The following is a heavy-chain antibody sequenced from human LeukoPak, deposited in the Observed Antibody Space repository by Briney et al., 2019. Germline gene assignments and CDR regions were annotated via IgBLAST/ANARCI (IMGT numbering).Heavy chain of an antibody. D-gene: IGHD2-2*01. CDR3: ARDSTSCRGCAFDI. J-gene: IGHJ3*02. Sequence: GGSLRLSCGASGFIFTSHWMSWVRQVPGKGLEWVANLNRDGSERQYVDSVKGRFTISRDNAKNSLYLQMNSLRAEDTALYYCARDSTSCRGCAFDIWGQGTMVTVSS. CDR1: GFIFTSHW. V-gene: IGHV3-7*01. CDR2: LNRDGSER.